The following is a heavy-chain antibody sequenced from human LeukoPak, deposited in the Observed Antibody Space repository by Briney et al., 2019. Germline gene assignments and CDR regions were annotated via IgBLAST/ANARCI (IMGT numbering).Heavy chain of an antibody. Sequence: GGFLRLSCAASGFTFSSYAMSWVRQAPGKGLEWVSTFSGSGGSTYYADSVKGRFTISRDNSKNTLYLQVNTLRAEDTAVYYCAKGSSRTAYWYFDLWGRGTLVTVSS. V-gene: IGHV3-23*01. CDR1: GFTFSSYA. D-gene: IGHD2-2*01. CDR3: AKGSSRTAYWYFDL. J-gene: IGHJ2*01. CDR2: FSGSGGST.